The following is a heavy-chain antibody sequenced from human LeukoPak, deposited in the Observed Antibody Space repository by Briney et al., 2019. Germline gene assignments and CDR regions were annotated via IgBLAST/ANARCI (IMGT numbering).Heavy chain of an antibody. CDR1: GDSVSINSAA. J-gene: IGHJ5*02. CDR3: VRDLTVTTLRWFDP. V-gene: IGHV6-1*01. CDR2: TYYRSKWYN. D-gene: IGHD4-17*01. Sequence: SPTLSLTFAISGDSVSINSAAWNWIRQSPSRGLEWLGRTYYRSKWYNDYAVYVKSRITINPDTSKNQFSLQLNSVTPEDTAVYYCVRDLTVTTLRWFDPWGQGTLVTVSS.